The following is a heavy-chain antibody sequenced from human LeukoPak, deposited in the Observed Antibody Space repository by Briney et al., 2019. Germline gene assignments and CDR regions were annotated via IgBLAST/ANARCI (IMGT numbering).Heavy chain of an antibody. CDR3: ARVEIGGLFDY. CDR2: IYYSGST. V-gene: IGHV4-59*12. D-gene: IGHD3-22*01. J-gene: IGHJ4*02. Sequence: PSETLSLTCTVSGGSISSYYWSWIRQPPGKGLEWIGYIYYSGSTNYNPSLKSRVTISVDTSKNQFSLKLSSVTAADTAVYYCARVEIGGLFDYWGQGTLVTVSS. CDR1: GGSISSYY.